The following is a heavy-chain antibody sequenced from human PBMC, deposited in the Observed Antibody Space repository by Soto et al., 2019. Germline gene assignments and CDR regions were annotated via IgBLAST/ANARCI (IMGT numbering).Heavy chain of an antibody. Sequence: EVDLVESGGGFVQPGGSLRLSCAASGFTFSNYWMSWVRQAPGKGLEWVANIKVDGSEKYYVDSVKGRFTISRDNAKNSLYLQMNSLTAEDTAVYYCAGVAVRGQGTLVTVSS. CDR2: IKVDGSEK. CDR1: GFTFSNYW. J-gene: IGHJ4*02. V-gene: IGHV3-7*05. CDR3: AGVAV. D-gene: IGHD6-19*01.